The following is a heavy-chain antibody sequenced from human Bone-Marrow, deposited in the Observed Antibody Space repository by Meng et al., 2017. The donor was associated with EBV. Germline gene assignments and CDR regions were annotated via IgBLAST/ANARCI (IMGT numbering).Heavy chain of an antibody. CDR2: INTNTGNP. CDR1: AYTFTSYT. J-gene: IGHJ4*02. CDR3: ATSNNWSDFHY. Sequence: VQSGQELKKPGDSVKVSCMTSAYTFTSYTLNWLRQAPGQGLEWMGWINTNTGNPTYALGFTGRIVFSLDTSVSTAYLQISSLKADDTGVYYCATSNNWSDFHYWGQGTLVTVSS. V-gene: IGHV7-4-1*02. D-gene: IGHD1-1*01.